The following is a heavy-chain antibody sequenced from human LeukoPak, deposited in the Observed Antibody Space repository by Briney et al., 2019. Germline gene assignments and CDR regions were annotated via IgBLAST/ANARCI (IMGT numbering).Heavy chain of an antibody. Sequence: GGSLRLSCAASGFTFSSHWMSWVRQAPGKGLEWGANIKEDGSEKYYVDSVKGRFTISRDNAKNSLYLQMNSLRAEDTAVYYCARGGLRYFARWGQGTLVTVSS. V-gene: IGHV3-7*04. D-gene: IGHD3-9*01. CDR3: ARGGLRYFAR. J-gene: IGHJ1*01. CDR1: GFTFSSHW. CDR2: IKEDGSEK.